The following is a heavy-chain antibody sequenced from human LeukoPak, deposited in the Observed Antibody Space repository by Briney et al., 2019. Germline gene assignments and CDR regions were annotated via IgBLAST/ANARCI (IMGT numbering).Heavy chain of an antibody. CDR3: AENYYDSSGYYFDY. CDR1: GYTFTGYY. V-gene: IGHV1-2*02. J-gene: IGHJ4*02. D-gene: IGHD3-22*01. Sequence: ASVKVSCKASGYTFTGYYMHWVRQAPGQGLEWMGWINPNSGGTNYAQKFQGRVTMTRDTSISTAYMELSRLRSGDTAVYYCAENYYDSSGYYFDYWGQGTLVTVSS. CDR2: INPNSGGT.